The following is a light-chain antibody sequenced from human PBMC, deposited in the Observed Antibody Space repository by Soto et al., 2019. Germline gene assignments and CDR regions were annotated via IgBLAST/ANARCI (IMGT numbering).Light chain of an antibody. CDR3: QQYHIYSGT. CDR1: QTISSW. J-gene: IGKJ1*01. V-gene: IGKV1-5*03. CDR2: KAS. Sequence: DIQMTQSPSTLSGSVGDRVTITCRASQTISSWLAWYPQRPGKPPNLLIYKASTLASGVPSRFRRSGAGPECTRSINSLQPDDVETDCCQQYHIYSGTFGQGTKVDIK.